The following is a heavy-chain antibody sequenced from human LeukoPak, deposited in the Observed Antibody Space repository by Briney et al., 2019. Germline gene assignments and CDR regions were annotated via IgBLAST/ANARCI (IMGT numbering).Heavy chain of an antibody. J-gene: IGHJ4*02. V-gene: IGHV1-3*01. CDR2: INAGNGNT. Sequence: ASVKVSCKASGYSFTTYAMHWVRQAPGQRLEWMGWINAGNGNTGYSQKFQGRVTITRDMSTSTAYMELSSLRSEDTAVYYCAAVFHDYGGNPPVGEQNYWGQGTLVTVSS. CDR1: GYSFTTYA. D-gene: IGHD4-23*01. CDR3: AAVFHDYGGNPPVGEQNY.